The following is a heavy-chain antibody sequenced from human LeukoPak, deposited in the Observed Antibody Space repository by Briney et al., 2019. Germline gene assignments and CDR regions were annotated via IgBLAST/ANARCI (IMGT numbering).Heavy chain of an antibody. CDR1: GFTFSSYE. J-gene: IGHJ6*03. Sequence: PGGSLRLSCAASGFTFSSYEMNWVRQAPGKGLEWVANIKQDGSEKYYVDSVKGRFTISRDNAKNSLYLQMNSLRAEDTAVYYCARELPVAGNRFSVLYYYYYMDVWGKGTTVTVSS. CDR2: IKQDGSEK. D-gene: IGHD6-19*01. V-gene: IGHV3-7*01. CDR3: ARELPVAGNRFSVLYYYYYMDV.